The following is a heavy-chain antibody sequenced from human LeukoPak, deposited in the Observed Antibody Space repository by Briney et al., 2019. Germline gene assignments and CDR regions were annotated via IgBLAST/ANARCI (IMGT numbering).Heavy chain of an antibody. CDR1: AFVSSDYY. CDR3: ARSLIAFDGLIVPRGCYY. CDR2: VIFSGGTT. D-gene: IGHD3-16*02. J-gene: IGHJ4*02. Sequence: GGSLRLSSAASAFVSSDYYISWIRPAPRKGRGWGSYVIFSGGTTYYTDSLKGRFTISRDTSKNPLYLQMSTLRAEDTAVYYCARSLIAFDGLIVPRGCYYWGEGALVTASS. V-gene: IGHV3-11*01.